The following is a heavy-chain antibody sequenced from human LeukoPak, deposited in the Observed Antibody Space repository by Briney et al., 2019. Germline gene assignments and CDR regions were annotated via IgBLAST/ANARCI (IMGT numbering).Heavy chain of an antibody. CDR1: GGTFSSYA. D-gene: IGHD3-9*01. CDR2: FDPEDGET. J-gene: IGHJ5*02. CDR3: ATYDYDILTGSCWFDP. V-gene: IGHV1-24*01. Sequence: ASVKVSCKASGGTFSSYAISWVRQAPGQGLEWMGGFDPEDGETIYAQKFQGRVTMTEDTSTDTAYMELSSLRSEDTAVYYCATYDYDILTGSCWFDPWGQGTLVTVSS.